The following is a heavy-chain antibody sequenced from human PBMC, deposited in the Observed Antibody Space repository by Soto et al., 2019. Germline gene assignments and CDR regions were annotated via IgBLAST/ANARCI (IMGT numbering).Heavy chain of an antibody. V-gene: IGHV4-4*07. CDR2: IFTSGNT. Sequence: TLSLTCTVSGGSMNDYYWSWIRQPAGKGLEWIGRIFTSGNTNYNPSLRSRLTMSVDTSTNQVSLRLTSVTAADTAVYYCASGRLVSRYYGLDVWGQGTTVTVSS. CDR1: GGSMNDYY. J-gene: IGHJ6*02. D-gene: IGHD6-6*01. CDR3: ASGRLVSRYYGLDV.